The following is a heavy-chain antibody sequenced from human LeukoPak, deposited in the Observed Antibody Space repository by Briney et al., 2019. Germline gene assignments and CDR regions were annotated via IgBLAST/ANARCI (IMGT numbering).Heavy chain of an antibody. CDR1: GFTFSSYW. CDR2: INRDGSEK. CDR3: ARNPFVAAAATIDY. V-gene: IGHV3-7*04. D-gene: IGHD6-13*01. J-gene: IGHJ4*02. Sequence: PGGSLRLSCAASGFTFSSYWMSWVRQAPGKGLEWVANINRDGSEKYYVDSVKGRFTISRDNAKNSLYLQMNSLRVEDTAVYYCARNPFVAAAATIDYWGQGTLVTVSS.